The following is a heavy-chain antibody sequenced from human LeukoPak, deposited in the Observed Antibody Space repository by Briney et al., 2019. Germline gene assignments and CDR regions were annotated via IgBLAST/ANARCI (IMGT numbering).Heavy chain of an antibody. CDR2: INHSGST. J-gene: IGHJ5*02. CDR1: GGSFSGYY. D-gene: IGHD4-17*01. CDR3: ARDEGDYLGYNWFDP. Sequence: SETLSLTCAVYGGSFSGYYWSWIRQPPGKGLEWIGEINHSGSTNYNPSLKSRVTISVDTSKNQFSLKLSSVTAADTAVYYCARDEGDYLGYNWFDPWGQGTLVTVSS. V-gene: IGHV4-34*01.